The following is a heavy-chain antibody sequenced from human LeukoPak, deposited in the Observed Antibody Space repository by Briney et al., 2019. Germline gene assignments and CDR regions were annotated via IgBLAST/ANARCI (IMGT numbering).Heavy chain of an antibody. CDR2: ISAYNGNT. Sequence: ASVKVSCKASGYTFTSYGISWLRQAPGQGLEWMGWISAYNGNTNYAQKLQGRVTMTTDTSTSTAYMELRSLRSDDTAVYYCARDRLGNSGSFENSGYFDYWGQGTLVTVSS. J-gene: IGHJ4*02. CDR1: GYTFTSYG. V-gene: IGHV1-18*01. CDR3: ARDRLGNSGSFENSGYFDY. D-gene: IGHD1-26*01.